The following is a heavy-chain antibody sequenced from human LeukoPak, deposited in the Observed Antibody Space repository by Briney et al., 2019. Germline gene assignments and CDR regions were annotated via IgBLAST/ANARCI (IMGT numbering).Heavy chain of an antibody. D-gene: IGHD6-13*01. CDR2: INQDESGK. J-gene: IGHJ4*02. Sequence: GGSLRLSCAASGFTFSTYWMSWVRQAPGKGLEWVANINQDESGKDYVDSLKGRFTISRDNTKNSLYLQMNSLRAEDTAEYYCARGYRYVVYWGQGTLVTVSS. CDR3: ARGYRYVVY. V-gene: IGHV3-7*03. CDR1: GFTFSTYW.